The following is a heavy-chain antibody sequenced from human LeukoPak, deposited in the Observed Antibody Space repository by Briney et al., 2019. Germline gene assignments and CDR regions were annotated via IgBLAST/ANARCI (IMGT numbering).Heavy chain of an antibody. J-gene: IGHJ4*02. CDR3: ARLASPSGSYSSSYFDY. V-gene: IGHV3-30*03. CDR2: ISYDGNNK. CDR1: GFTFSSYG. D-gene: IGHD1-26*01. Sequence: PGGSLRLSCAASGFTFSSYGMHWVHQAPGKGLEWVAVISYDGNNKYYADSVKGRFTISRDNSKNTLYLQMNSLRPEDSAVCYCARLASPSGSYSSSYFDYWGQGTLVTVSS.